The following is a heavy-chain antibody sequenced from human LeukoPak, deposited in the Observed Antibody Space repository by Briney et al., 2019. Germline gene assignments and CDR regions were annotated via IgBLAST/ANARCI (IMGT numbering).Heavy chain of an antibody. J-gene: IGHJ3*02. CDR1: GYTFTSYY. Sequence: ASVKVSCKASGYTFTSYYMHWVRQAPGQGLEWTGWISAYNGNTNYAQKLQGRVTMTTDTSTSTAYMELRSLRSDDTAVYYCARWDSSSGDAFDIWGQGTMVTVSS. D-gene: IGHD6-6*01. V-gene: IGHV1-18*04. CDR2: ISAYNGNT. CDR3: ARWDSSSGDAFDI.